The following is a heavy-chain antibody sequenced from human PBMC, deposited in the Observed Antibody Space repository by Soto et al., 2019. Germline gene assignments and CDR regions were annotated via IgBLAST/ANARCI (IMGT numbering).Heavy chain of an antibody. V-gene: IGHV3-23*01. CDR1: GFTFSSYA. J-gene: IGHJ4*02. CDR3: AKDPYYYDSSLGY. Sequence: LRLSCAASGFTFSSYAMSWVRQAPGKGLEWVSAISGSGGSTYYADSVKGRFTVSRDNSKNTLYLQMNSLRAEDTAVYYCAKDPYYYDSSLGYWGQGTLVTVSS. CDR2: ISGSGGST. D-gene: IGHD3-22*01.